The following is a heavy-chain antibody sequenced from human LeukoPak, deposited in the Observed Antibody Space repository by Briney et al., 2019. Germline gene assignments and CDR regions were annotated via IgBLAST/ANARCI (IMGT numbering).Heavy chain of an antibody. Sequence: GASVKVSCKASGGTFSSYAISWVRQPPGQGLEWMGTIIPILGIANYAQKFQGRVTITADKSTSTAYMELSSLRSEDTAVYYCARDPPLAYCGGDCYSLDYWGQGTLVTVSS. D-gene: IGHD2-21*02. CDR2: IIPILGIA. CDR1: GGTFSSYA. CDR3: ARDPPLAYCGGDCYSLDY. J-gene: IGHJ4*02. V-gene: IGHV1-69*04.